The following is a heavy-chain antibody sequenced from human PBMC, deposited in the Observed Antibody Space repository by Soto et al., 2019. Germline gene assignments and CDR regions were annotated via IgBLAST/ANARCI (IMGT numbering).Heavy chain of an antibody. CDR1: GGSISSYY. CDR3: ARGLRGIAQAKPLFDY. D-gene: IGHD4-17*01. V-gene: IGHV4-59*01. J-gene: IGHJ4*02. CDR2: IYYSGST. Sequence: PSETLSLTCTVSGGSISSYYWSWIRQPPGKGLEWIGYIYYSGSTNYNPSLKSRVTISVDTSKNQFSLKLSSVTAADTAVYYCARGLRGIAQAKPLFDYWGQGTLVTVSS.